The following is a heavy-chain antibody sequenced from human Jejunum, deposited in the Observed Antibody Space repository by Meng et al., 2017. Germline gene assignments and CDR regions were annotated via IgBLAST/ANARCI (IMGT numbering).Heavy chain of an antibody. D-gene: IGHD1-14*01. CDR2: VWPSGAT. CDR3: ARAIRERYFDS. J-gene: IGHJ4*02. Sequence: QGQLQESGPELVKPAGTLSLTCTVSGVSATAPFYWTWIRQAPGKGREWIGEVWPSGATYYNPSLSSRITISIDTSNNQFSLEVAFLTAADTAVYYCARAIRERYFDSWGQGTLVTVSS. CDR1: GVSATAPFY. V-gene: IGHV4-61*01.